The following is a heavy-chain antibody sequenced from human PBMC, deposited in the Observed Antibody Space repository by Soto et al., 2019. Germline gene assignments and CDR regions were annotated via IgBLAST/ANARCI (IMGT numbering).Heavy chain of an antibody. D-gene: IGHD5-12*01. V-gene: IGHV4-31*03. Sequence: TLALTCTLSVVAINSVCDYWAFIRQRPGNGLEGIGYIFYSRTTSYNPSLESRVTISGDTSKNQFCLTLRSVTAAASAVYYCATESPGQTDYYFDLWGNANTVTVS. J-gene: IGHJ4*01. CDR2: IFYSRTT. CDR3: ATESPGQTDYYFDL. CDR1: VVAINSVCDY.